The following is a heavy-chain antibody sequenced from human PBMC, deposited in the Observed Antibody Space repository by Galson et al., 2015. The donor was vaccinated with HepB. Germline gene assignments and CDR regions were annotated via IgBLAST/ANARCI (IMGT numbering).Heavy chain of an antibody. CDR2: IGYDGFKK. D-gene: IGHD1-1*01. V-gene: IGHV3-30*02. CDR1: GFMFSSYG. CDR3: ASGMTPTGNFDY. Sequence: SLRLSCAASGFMFSSYGTHWVRQAPGKGLEWVAFIGYDGFKKYYGDSVKGRLIISKDNSKNTLYLQMNSVTVDDTAVYYCASGMTPTGNFDYWGQGALVTVSS. J-gene: IGHJ4*02.